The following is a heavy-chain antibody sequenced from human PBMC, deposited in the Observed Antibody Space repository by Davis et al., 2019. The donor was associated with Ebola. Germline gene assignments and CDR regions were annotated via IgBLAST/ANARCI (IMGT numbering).Heavy chain of an antibody. CDR2: MYYSGTT. D-gene: IGHD4-11*01. Sequence: SETLSLTCTVSGGSMSDYYYNWIRQAPGRGLEWIGNMYYSGTTNRNPSLMSRVTISGDMSRNQFSLTLNSVTAADTAMYYCATTPRYSNYGAFFDNWGQGNLVTVSS. J-gene: IGHJ4*02. CDR3: ATTPRYSNYGAFFDN. CDR1: GGSMSDYY. V-gene: IGHV4-59*03.